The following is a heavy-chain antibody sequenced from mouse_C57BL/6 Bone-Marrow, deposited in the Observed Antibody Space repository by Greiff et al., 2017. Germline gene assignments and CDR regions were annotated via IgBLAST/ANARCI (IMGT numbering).Heavy chain of an antibody. J-gene: IGHJ1*03. Sequence: VKLMESGAELARPGASVKLSCKASGYTFTSYGISWVKQRTGQGLEWIGEIYPRSGNTYYNEKFKGKATLTADKSYSTAYMELRSLTSEDSAVYFCARSYWYFDVWGTGTTVTVSS. V-gene: IGHV1-81*01. CDR3: ARSYWYFDV. CDR2: IYPRSGNT. CDR1: GYTFTSYG.